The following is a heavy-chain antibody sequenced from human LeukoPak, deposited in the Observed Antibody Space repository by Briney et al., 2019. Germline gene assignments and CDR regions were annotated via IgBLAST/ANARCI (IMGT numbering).Heavy chain of an antibody. J-gene: IGHJ4*02. CDR3: ARGEYGSGSYHIDY. V-gene: IGHV3-30*03. D-gene: IGHD3-10*01. CDR1: GFTFNSSG. CDR2: ISYDGSNK. Sequence: PGRSLRLSCAASGFTFNSSGMHWVRQAPGKGLEWVAVISYDGSNKYYADSVKGRFTISRDNSKNSLYLQMNSLRAEDTAVYDCARGEYGSGSYHIDYWGQGTLVTVSS.